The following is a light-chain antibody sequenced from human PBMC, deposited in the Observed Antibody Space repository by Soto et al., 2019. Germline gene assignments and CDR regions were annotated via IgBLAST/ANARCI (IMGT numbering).Light chain of an antibody. J-gene: IGKJ1*01. CDR3: QRYEYDWT. Sequence: IQMTQSPSTLSASVGDRVTITCRASRNINRLLAWYQQRPGKAPKLLSYAASTLESGVPSRFSGSRSGTAFTLTIGGLQPDDLGTYYCQRYEYDWTFGQGTTVEVK. CDR2: AAS. V-gene: IGKV1-5*01. CDR1: RNINRL.